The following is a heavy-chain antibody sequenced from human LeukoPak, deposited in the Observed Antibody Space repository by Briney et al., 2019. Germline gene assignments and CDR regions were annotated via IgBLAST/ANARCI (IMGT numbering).Heavy chain of an antibody. D-gene: IGHD1-26*01. CDR2: ISGSGGST. Sequence: GGSLRLSCAASGFTFSSYAMNWVRQAPGKGLEWVSGISGSGGSTSYADSVKGRFTISRDNSKNTLYLQMNSLRAEDTAVYYCAKGRSGSYSSEAFDYWGQGTLVTVSS. V-gene: IGHV3-23*01. CDR1: GFTFSSYA. CDR3: AKGRSGSYSSEAFDY. J-gene: IGHJ4*02.